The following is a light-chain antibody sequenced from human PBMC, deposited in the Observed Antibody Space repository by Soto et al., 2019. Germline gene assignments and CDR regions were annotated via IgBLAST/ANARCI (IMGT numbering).Light chain of an antibody. Sequence: EIVLTQSPGTLSLLPGERATLSCRTSQSISNTYLAWYQQKPGQPPRLLIYGASNRATDIPDRFSGSGSGTDFTLTISRLEPEDFVVYYCQQYGSSYFTFGGGTKVDIK. CDR1: QSISNTY. J-gene: IGKJ4*01. CDR2: GAS. V-gene: IGKV3-20*01. CDR3: QQYGSSYFT.